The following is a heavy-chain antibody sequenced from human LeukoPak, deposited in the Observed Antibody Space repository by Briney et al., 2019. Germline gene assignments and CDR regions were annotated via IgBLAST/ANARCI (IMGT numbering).Heavy chain of an antibody. CDR2: IYTSGST. CDR3: ARKIGSSGAFDI. CDR1: GGSISGYY. D-gene: IGHD1-26*01. Sequence: PSETLSLTCTVSGGSISGYYGSWIRQPAGKGLEWIGRIYTSGSTNYNPSLKSRVTMSVDKSKDQFSLRLSSVTAADTAVYYCARKIGSSGAFDIWGQGTMVTVSS. J-gene: IGHJ3*02. V-gene: IGHV4-4*07.